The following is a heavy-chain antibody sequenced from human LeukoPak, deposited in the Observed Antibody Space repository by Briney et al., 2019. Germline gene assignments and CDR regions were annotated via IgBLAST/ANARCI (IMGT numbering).Heavy chain of an antibody. CDR2: IYYSGST. J-gene: IGHJ6*03. Sequence: SETLSPTCTVSGGSISSSSYYWGWIRQPPGKGLEWIGSIYYSGSTYYNPSLKSRVTISVDTSKNQFSLKLSSVTAADTAVYYCARQYYYYMDVWGKGTTVTVSS. CDR1: GGSISSSSYY. CDR3: ARQYYYYMDV. V-gene: IGHV4-39*07.